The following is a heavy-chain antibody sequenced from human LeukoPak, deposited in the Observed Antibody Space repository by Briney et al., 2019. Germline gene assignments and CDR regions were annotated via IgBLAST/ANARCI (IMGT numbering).Heavy chain of an antibody. CDR1: GGSFSAYY. V-gene: IGHV4-34*01. D-gene: IGHD2-15*01. CDR2: NDHGGRT. Sequence: SETLSLTCAVYGGSFSAYYWSWIRQSPGKGLEWIGENDHGGRTNYNPSLKSRVTISVDTSKNQFSLKLSSVTAADTAVYYCAAATPYFDYWGQGTLVTVSS. J-gene: IGHJ4*02. CDR3: AAATPYFDY.